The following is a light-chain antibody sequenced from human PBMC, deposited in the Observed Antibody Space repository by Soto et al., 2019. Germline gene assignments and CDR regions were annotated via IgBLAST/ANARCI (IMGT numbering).Light chain of an antibody. CDR1: SSDVGGYNY. V-gene: IGLV2-23*02. CDR2: DVS. J-gene: IGLJ1*01. CDR3: CSYAGISTFYV. Sequence: QSVLTQPASVSGSPGQSITISCTGTSSDVGGYNYVSWLQQHPGKVPKLIIYDVSSRPSGVSNRFSGSKSGNTASLTISGLQAEDEADYYCCSYAGISTFYVFGTGTKVTVL.